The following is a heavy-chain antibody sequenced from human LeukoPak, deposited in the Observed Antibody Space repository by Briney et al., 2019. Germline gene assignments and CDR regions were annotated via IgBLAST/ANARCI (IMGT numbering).Heavy chain of an antibody. Sequence: SGTLSLTCAVSGGSISSGGYSWSWIRQPPGKGLEWIGYIYHSGSTYYNPSLKSRVTISVDRSKNQFSLKLSSVTAADTAVYYCARYSSSSQRFDYWGQGTLVTVSS. CDR2: IYHSGST. V-gene: IGHV4-30-2*01. D-gene: IGHD6-6*01. CDR1: GGSISSGGYS. J-gene: IGHJ4*02. CDR3: ARYSSSSQRFDY.